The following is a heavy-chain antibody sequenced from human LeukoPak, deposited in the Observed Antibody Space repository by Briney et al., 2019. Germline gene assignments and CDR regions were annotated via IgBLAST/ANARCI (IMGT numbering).Heavy chain of an antibody. CDR2: IFHSGST. D-gene: IGHD3-10*01. V-gene: IGHV4-59*01. CDR1: GGSIGSYY. Sequence: SETLSLTCSVSGGSIGSYYWNWIRQPPGKGLEWIAYIFHSGSTYSSPSLKSRVTISVDTSRNQFSLRLSSVTAADTAVYYCARAYYYGSGMEDAFDIWGQGTMVTVSS. CDR3: ARAYYYGSGMEDAFDI. J-gene: IGHJ3*02.